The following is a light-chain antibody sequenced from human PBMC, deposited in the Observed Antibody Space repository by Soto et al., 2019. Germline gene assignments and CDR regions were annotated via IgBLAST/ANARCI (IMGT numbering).Light chain of an antibody. J-gene: IGLJ2*01. CDR1: SSDIGGYKF. CDR2: EVS. V-gene: IGLV2-8*01. CDR3: SSYAGSNNVL. Sequence: QSALTQPPSASGSPGQSVTISCTGTSSDIGGYKFVSWYQQHPGKAPKLMIYEVSKRPSGVPDRFSGSKSGNTASLTVSGLRADDEADCYCSSYAGSNNVLFGGGTKLTVL.